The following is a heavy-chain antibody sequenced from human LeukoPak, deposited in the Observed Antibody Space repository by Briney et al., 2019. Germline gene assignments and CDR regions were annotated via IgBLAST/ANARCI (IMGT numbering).Heavy chain of an antibody. CDR3: ARDLGDSSGYYYTD. Sequence: GGSLRLSCAASGFTFSSYSMNWVRQAPGKGLEWVSSISSSSYIYYADSVKGRFTISRDNAKNSLYLQMNSLRAEDTAVYYCARDLGDSSGYYYTDWGQGTLVTVSS. V-gene: IGHV3-21*01. J-gene: IGHJ4*02. D-gene: IGHD3-22*01. CDR1: GFTFSSYS. CDR2: ISSSSYI.